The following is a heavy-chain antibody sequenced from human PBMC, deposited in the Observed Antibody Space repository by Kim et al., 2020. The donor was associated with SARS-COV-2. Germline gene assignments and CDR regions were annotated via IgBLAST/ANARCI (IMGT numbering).Heavy chain of an antibody. Sequence: STSYAQKFQGRVTMTRGTSTSTVYMELSSLRSEDTAVYYCARAQYGAFDIWGQGTMVTVSS. J-gene: IGHJ3*02. CDR2: ST. D-gene: IGHD2-2*01. V-gene: IGHV1-46*01. CDR3: ARAQYGAFDI.